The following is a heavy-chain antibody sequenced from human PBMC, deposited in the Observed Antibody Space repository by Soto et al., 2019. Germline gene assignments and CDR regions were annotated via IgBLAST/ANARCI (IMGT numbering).Heavy chain of an antibody. CDR1: GGSFSGYY. CDR2: INHSGST. V-gene: IGHV4-34*01. Sequence: QVQLQQWGAGLLKPSETLSLTCAVYGGSFSGYYWSWIRQPPGKGLEWIGEINHSGSTNYNPSLKSRVTISVDTSKNQFSLKLSSVTAADTAVYYCARVDCSSTSCRGGVYYYYGMDVWGQGTTVTVSS. CDR3: ARVDCSSTSCRGGVYYYYGMDV. J-gene: IGHJ6*02. D-gene: IGHD2-2*01.